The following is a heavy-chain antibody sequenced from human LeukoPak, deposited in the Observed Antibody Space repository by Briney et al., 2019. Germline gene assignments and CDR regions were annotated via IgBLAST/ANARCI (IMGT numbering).Heavy chain of an antibody. V-gene: IGHV4-61*02. D-gene: IGHD4-17*01. J-gene: IGHJ5*02. CDR1: GGSISSGSYY. CDR3: ARDRYGTTVTRYNWFDP. CDR2: IYTSGST. Sequence: SETLSLTCTVSGGSISSGSYYWSWIRQPAGKGLEWIGRIYTSGSTNYNPSLKSRVTISVDTSKNQFSLKLSSVTAADTAVYYCARDRYGTTVTRYNWFDPWGQGTLVTVSS.